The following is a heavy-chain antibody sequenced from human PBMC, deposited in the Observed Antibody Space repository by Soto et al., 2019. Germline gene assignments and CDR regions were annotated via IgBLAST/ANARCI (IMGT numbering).Heavy chain of an antibody. D-gene: IGHD3-10*01. CDR3: ARSGYGSGSFFENWFDP. CDR2: IYYSGST. J-gene: IGHJ5*02. CDR1: GGSFSGYY. V-gene: IGHV4-31*11. Sequence: SETLSLTCAVYGGSFSGYYWSWIRQHPGKGLEWIGYIYYSGSTYYNPSLKSRVTISVDTSKNQFSLKLSSVTAADTAVYYCARSGYGSGSFFENWFDPWGQGTLVTVSS.